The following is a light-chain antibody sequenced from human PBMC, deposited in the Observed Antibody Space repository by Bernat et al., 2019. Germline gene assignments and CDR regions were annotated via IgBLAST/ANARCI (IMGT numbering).Light chain of an antibody. CDR2: GAS. V-gene: IGKV3-20*01. CDR3: QQYGGSPLT. Sequence: EIVLTQSPGTLSLSPGERATLSCRASQSVTSNYLAWYQQKPGQAPRLLIYGASSRAAGIPDRFSGSGAGTDVTLTVSRLEPEDFAVYYCQQYGGSPLTFGGGTKVEIK. CDR1: QSVTSNY. J-gene: IGKJ4*01.